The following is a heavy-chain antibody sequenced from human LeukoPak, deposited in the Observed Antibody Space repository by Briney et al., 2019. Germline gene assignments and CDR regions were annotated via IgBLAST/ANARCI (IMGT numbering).Heavy chain of an antibody. V-gene: IGHV1-2*02. CDR3: ARDRTRRPIIVATRSFDY. Sequence: ASVKVSCKASGYTFTGYYMHWVRQAPGQGLEWMGWINLNSGGTNYAQKFQGRVTMTRDTSISTAYMELSRLRSDDTAVYYCARDRTRRPIIVATRSFDYWGQGTLVTVSS. D-gene: IGHD5-12*01. J-gene: IGHJ4*02. CDR1: GYTFTGYY. CDR2: INLNSGGT.